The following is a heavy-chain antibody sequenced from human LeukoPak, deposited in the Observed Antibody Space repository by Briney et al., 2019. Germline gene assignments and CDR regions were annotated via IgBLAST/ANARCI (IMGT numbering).Heavy chain of an antibody. V-gene: IGHV1-24*01. CDR3: AAGYGDFFDF. D-gene: IGHD4-17*01. Sequence: GASVKVSCKVSEYTLSEVFMHWVRQAPGKGLEWMGGFKPEEGESVYAQKFQGRVIMTEDTSTDTAYMELTSLKSEDTAVYYCAAGYGDFFDFWGQGTLVTVSS. CDR2: FKPEEGES. CDR1: EYTLSEVF. J-gene: IGHJ4*02.